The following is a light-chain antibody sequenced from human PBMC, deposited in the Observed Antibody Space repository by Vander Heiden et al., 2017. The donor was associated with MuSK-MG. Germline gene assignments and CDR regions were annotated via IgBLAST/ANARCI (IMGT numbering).Light chain of an antibody. V-gene: IGKV1-39*01. CDR2: AAS. J-gene: IGKJ4*01. CDR1: QTISNY. Sequence: DIQMTQSPSSLSASVGDRVTITCRASQTISNYLNWYQQKPGKAPKFLIYAASSLQSGVPSRFSGSGSGTDFSLTITRLQPEDFATYYCQQCDSVPTTFGGGTRVEIK. CDR3: QQCDSVPTT.